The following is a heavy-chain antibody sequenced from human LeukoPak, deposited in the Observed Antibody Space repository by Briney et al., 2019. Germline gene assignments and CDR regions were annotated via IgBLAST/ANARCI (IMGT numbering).Heavy chain of an antibody. V-gene: IGHV1-8*02. CDR1: GYTFTSYA. Sequence: ASVKVSCKASGYTFTSYAIKWVRQAPGQGLELMGWISAYNGNTNYAQKFQGRVTMTRNTSISTAYMELSSLRSEDTAVYYCARGAQTGGPGFDYWGQGTLVTVSS. CDR3: ARGAQTGGPGFDY. CDR2: ISAYNGNT. D-gene: IGHD7-27*01. J-gene: IGHJ4*02.